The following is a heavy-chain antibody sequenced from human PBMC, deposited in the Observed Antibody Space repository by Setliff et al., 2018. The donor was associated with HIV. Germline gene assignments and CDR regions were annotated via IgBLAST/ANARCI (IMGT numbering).Heavy chain of an antibody. J-gene: IGHJ4*02. CDR1: GFNFRDYY. V-gene: IGHV3-11*06. CDR3: ARDYNYIFDS. Sequence: GGSLRLSCAASGFNFRDYYLSWMRLAPGKGLEWISHIRGKSDIIKYAESVMGRFTISRDNAKNSLYLEMNSLRAEDTAIYYCARDYNYIFDSWGQGVLVTVSS. CDR2: IRGKSDII. D-gene: IGHD3-22*01.